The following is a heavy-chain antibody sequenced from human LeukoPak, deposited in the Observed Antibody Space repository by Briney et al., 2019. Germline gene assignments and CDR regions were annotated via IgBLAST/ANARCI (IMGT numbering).Heavy chain of an antibody. D-gene: IGHD6-19*01. J-gene: IGHJ4*02. Sequence: SETLSLTCIASGGSISSRSLCWGWIRPRPGKGLEWIGSIYYSGSPYYNPSLRSRVTMSIDTSKNLFSLMLSSVAAAATACYYCASKGSSCCVDYWGQGTLVTVSS. CDR3: ASKGSSCCVDY. CDR1: GGSISSRSLC. V-gene: IGHV4-39*07. CDR2: IYYSGSP.